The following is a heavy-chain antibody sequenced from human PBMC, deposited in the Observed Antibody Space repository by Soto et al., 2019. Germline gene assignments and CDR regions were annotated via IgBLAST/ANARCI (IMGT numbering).Heavy chain of an antibody. Sequence: GGSLRLSCAASGFTFNDYALTWVRQVPGKGLEWVSSLSSRGISTHYAESVKGRFTISRDNSKNSLYLQMNGLRHEDTAFYYCAKDGIAWHWGQGTLVTVSS. CDR3: AKDGIAWH. J-gene: IGHJ4*02. CDR1: GFTFNDYA. V-gene: IGHV3-43*02. D-gene: IGHD2-15*01. CDR2: LSSRGIST.